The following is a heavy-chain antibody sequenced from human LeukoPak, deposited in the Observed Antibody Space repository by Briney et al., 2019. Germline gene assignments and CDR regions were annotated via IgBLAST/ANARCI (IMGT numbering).Heavy chain of an antibody. Sequence: GESLKISCKGSEDNFNNHWIAWVRQMPGKGLEWMGIIYPADSDTRYSPSFQGQVTFSADSSINTAYLQWTSLKASDTAMYYCARQREKYYIVQGSGDYYLDLWGRGTLVTVS. CDR1: EDNFNNHW. J-gene: IGHJ2*01. CDR2: IYPADSDT. D-gene: IGHD3-10*01. CDR3: ARQREKYYIVQGSGDYYLDL. V-gene: IGHV5-51*01.